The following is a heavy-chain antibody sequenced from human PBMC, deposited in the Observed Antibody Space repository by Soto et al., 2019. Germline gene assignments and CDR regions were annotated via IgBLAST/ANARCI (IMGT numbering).Heavy chain of an antibody. CDR2: INAGNGNT. D-gene: IGHD3-3*01. CDR1: GYTFTSYA. CDR3: ARYYDFWSGYYTRPYGMDG. J-gene: IGHJ6*02. V-gene: IGHV1-3*01. Sequence: ASVKVSCKASGYTFTSYAMHWVRQAPGQRLEWMGWINAGNGNTKYSQKFQGRVTITRDTSASTAYMELSSLRSEDTAVYYCARYYDFWSGYYTRPYGMDGWGQGTTVTVSS.